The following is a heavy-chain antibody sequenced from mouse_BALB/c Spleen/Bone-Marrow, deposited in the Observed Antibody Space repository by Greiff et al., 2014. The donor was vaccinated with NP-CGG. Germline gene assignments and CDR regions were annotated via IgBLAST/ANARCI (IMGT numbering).Heavy chain of an antibody. J-gene: IGHJ4*01. CDR3: ARQFWDPYYAMDY. CDR1: GFTFSSSY. Sequence: VQLQQSGAELVKPGASVKLSCKTSGFTFSSSYISWLKQKPGQSLEWIAWTYAGTGSTSYNQKFTGKAQLAVDTSSSTAYMQFSSLTPEDSAIYYCARQFWDPYYAMDYWGQGTSVTVSS. V-gene: IGHV1-84*02. CDR2: TYAGTGST. D-gene: IGHD4-1*01.